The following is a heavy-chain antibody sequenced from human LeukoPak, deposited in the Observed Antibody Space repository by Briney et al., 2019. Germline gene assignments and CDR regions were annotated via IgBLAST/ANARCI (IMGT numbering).Heavy chain of an antibody. CDR3: ARGIRSSWYPYFDY. J-gene: IGHJ4*02. V-gene: IGHV4-59*01. CDR1: GGSISSYY. CDR2: IYYSGSI. D-gene: IGHD6-13*01. Sequence: SETLSLTCTVSGGSISSYYWSWIRQPPGKGLEWIGYIYYSGSINYNPSLKSRVTISVDTSKNQFSLKLSSVTAADTAVYYCARGIRSSWYPYFDYWGQGTLVTVSS.